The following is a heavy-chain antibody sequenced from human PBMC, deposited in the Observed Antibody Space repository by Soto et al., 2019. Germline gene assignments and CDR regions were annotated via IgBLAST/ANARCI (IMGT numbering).Heavy chain of an antibody. D-gene: IGHD6-13*01. CDR2: INHSGST. Sequence: PSETLSLTCAFYGWSFSGYYWSWIRQPPGKGLEWIGEINHSGSTNYNPSLKSRVTISVDTSKNQFSLKLSSVTAADTAVYYCASTSSSWYNWFDPWGQGTLVTVSS. J-gene: IGHJ5*02. CDR1: GWSFSGYY. CDR3: ASTSSSWYNWFDP. V-gene: IGHV4-34*01.